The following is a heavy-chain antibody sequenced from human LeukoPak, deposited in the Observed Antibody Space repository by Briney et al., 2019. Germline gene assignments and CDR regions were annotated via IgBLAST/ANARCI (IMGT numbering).Heavy chain of an antibody. CDR3: ATDRHGSGSYSYMAFDY. D-gene: IGHD3-10*01. J-gene: IGHJ4*02. CDR1: GYTLTELS. Sequence: ASVKVSCKVSGYTLTELSMHWVRQAPGKGLEWMGGFDPEDGETIYAQKFQGRVTMTEDTSTDTAYMELSSLRFEDTAVYYCATDRHGSGSYSYMAFDYWGQGTLVTVSS. V-gene: IGHV1-24*01. CDR2: FDPEDGET.